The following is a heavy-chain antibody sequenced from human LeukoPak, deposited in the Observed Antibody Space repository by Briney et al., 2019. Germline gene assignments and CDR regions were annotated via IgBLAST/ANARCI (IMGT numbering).Heavy chain of an antibody. Sequence: GGSLRLSCAASGLTFGSYWMSWVRQAPGKGLEWVANIHPNGGVKNYVDSVKGRFTISGDSAKNSLYLKMNSLRVEDTAVYFCARDHNYAFDNWGQGTLVIVSS. CDR2: IHPNGGVK. J-gene: IGHJ4*02. CDR3: ARDHNYAFDN. CDR1: GLTFGSYW. V-gene: IGHV3-7*01. D-gene: IGHD1-1*01.